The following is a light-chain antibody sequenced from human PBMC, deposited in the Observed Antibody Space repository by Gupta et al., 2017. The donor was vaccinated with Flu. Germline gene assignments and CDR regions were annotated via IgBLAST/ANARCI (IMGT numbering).Light chain of an antibody. CDR1: SSDVGSYNR. CDR2: EVS. V-gene: IGLV2-18*01. Sequence: QSALTQPPSVSGSAGQSVTLSCTGTSSDVGSYNRVSWYQQPPGTAPRLMIYEVSNRPSGVPDRFSGSKSGNTASLTISGLQAEDEADYYCCLYIGSNTYVFGTGTKVTVV. J-gene: IGLJ1*01. CDR3: CLYIGSNTYV.